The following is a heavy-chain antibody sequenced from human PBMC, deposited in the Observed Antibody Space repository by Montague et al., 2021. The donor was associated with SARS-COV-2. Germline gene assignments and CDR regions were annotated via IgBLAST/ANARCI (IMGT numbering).Heavy chain of an antibody. V-gene: IGHV4-61*02. J-gene: IGHJ5*02. CDR1: IGSISSGSYY. D-gene: IGHD6-25*01. Sequence: TLSLTCTVSIGSISSGSYYWSCIRQPAGKGLYWIGRIYTSGSTNYXPSLKSRVTISVDTSKNQFSLKLSSVTAADTAVYYCARDGYSSGWNGLHWFDPGGQGTLVTVSS. CDR2: IYTSGST. CDR3: ARDGYSSGWNGLHWFDP.